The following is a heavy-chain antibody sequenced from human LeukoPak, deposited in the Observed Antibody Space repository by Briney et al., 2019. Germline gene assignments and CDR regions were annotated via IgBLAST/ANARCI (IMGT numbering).Heavy chain of an antibody. CDR3: ARDCSSTSCPSYWYFDL. Sequence: GGSLRLSCAASGFTFSNYIMNWVRQAPGKGLEWVSYISSSSSTIYYADSVKGRFTISRDNAKNSLYLQMNSLRDEDTAVYYCARDCSSTSCPSYWYFDLWGRGTLVTVSS. CDR2: ISSSSSTI. CDR1: GFTFSNYI. V-gene: IGHV3-48*02. D-gene: IGHD2-2*01. J-gene: IGHJ2*01.